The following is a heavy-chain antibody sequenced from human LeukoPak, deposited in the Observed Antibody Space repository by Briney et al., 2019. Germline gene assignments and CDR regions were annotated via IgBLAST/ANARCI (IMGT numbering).Heavy chain of an antibody. CDR2: IIPIFGIA. V-gene: IGHV1-69*04. J-gene: IGHJ4*02. D-gene: IGHD6-19*01. Sequence: GGSVKVSCKASGGTFSSYAISWVRQAPGQGLEWMGRIIPIFGIANYAQKFQGRVTITADKSTSTAYMELSSLRSEDTAVYYCAKTYIAVAGKGDYWGQGTLVTVSS. CDR1: GGTFSSYA. CDR3: AKTYIAVAGKGDY.